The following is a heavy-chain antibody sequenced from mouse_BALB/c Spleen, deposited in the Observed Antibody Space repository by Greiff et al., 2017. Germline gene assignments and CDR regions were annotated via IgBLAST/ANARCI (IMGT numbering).Heavy chain of an antibody. V-gene: IGHV5-9-3*01. D-gene: IGHD2-4*01. CDR3: ARLRDDYGLDY. Sequence: DVQLVESGGGLVKPGGSLKLSCAASGFTFSSYAMSWVRQTPEKRLEWVATISSGGSYTYYPDSVKGRFTISRDNAKNTLYLQMSSLRSEDTAMYYCARLRDDYGLDYWGQGTTLTVSS. J-gene: IGHJ2*01. CDR2: ISSGGSYT. CDR1: GFTFSSYA.